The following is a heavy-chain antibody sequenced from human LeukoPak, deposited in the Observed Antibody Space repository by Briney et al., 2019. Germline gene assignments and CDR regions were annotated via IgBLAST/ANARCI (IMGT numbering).Heavy chain of an antibody. J-gene: IGHJ3*01. V-gene: IGHV1-18*01. D-gene: IGHD1-26*01. CDR3: ARDRWSRSYYPAFDL. CDR1: GYTFRNYG. CDR2: VTPYTGET. Sequence: ASVKVSCKASGYTFRNYGVSWVRQAPGQGLAWMGWVTPYTGETNFTQSLQNRVTLTTDTSTSTAYMELRSLRSDDTAVYYCARDRWSRSYYPAFDLWGQGTMLTVSS.